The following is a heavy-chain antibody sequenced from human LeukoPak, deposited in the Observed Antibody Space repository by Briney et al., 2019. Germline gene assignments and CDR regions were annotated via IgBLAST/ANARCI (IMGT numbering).Heavy chain of an antibody. V-gene: IGHV3-21*01. CDR3: ARAATGYCSGGSCYFDY. J-gene: IGHJ4*02. Sequence: GGSLRLYCAASGFTFSSYSMNWVRQAPGKGLEWVSSISSSSSYIYYADSVKGRFTISRDNAKNSLYLQMNSLRAEDTAVYYCARAATGYCSGGSCYFDYWGQGTLVTVSS. CDR1: GFTFSSYS. CDR2: ISSSSSYI. D-gene: IGHD2-15*01.